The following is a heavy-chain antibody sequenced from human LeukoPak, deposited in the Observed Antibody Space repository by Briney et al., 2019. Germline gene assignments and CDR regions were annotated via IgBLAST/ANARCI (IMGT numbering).Heavy chain of an antibody. Sequence: GSLRLSCAASGFTFSSYAMSWVRQAPGKGLEWVSAISGSGGSTYYADSVKGRFTISRDNSKNTLYLQMNSLRAEDTAVYYCAKYQLPGYYFGYWGQGTLVTVSS. CDR2: ISGSGGST. CDR1: GFTFSSYA. CDR3: AKYQLPGYYFGY. J-gene: IGHJ4*02. D-gene: IGHD2-2*01. V-gene: IGHV3-23*01.